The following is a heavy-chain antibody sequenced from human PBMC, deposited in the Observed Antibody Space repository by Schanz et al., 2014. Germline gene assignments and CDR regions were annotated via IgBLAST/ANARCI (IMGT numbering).Heavy chain of an antibody. CDR3: AKVDRTRYYAMDV. D-gene: IGHD3-9*01. CDR1: GGTFSSST. CDR2: IIPILDKT. J-gene: IGHJ6*02. V-gene: IGHV1-69*08. Sequence: QVQLVQSGAEVKKPGSSVKVSCKASGGTFSSSTLTWVRQAPGQGLEWMGRIIPILDKTNYAQKFQGRVTMTADKSTSTVYMEVSGLRSEDTAVYYCAKVDRTRYYAMDVWGQGTTVNGS.